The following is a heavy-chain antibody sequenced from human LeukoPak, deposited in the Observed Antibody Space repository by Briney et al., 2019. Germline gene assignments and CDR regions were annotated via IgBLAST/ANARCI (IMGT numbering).Heavy chain of an antibody. J-gene: IGHJ6*03. CDR3: ARFVVSTIFGVVIKHYYYMDV. D-gene: IGHD3-3*01. CDR2: ISAYNGNT. Sequence: ASVKVSCKASGYTFTSYGISWVRQAPGQGLEWMGWISAYNGNTNYAQKLQGRVTMITDTSTSTAYMELRSLRSDDTAVYYCARFVVSTIFGVVIKHYYYMDVWGKGTTVTVSS. CDR1: GYTFTSYG. V-gene: IGHV1-18*01.